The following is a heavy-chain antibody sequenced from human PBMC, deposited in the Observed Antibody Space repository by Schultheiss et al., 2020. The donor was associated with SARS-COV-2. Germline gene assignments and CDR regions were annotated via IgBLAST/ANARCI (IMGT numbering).Heavy chain of an antibody. V-gene: IGHV3-9*01. CDR3: AKDIEGEYYYYGMDV. CDR1: GFTFSSYA. D-gene: IGHD3-10*01. J-gene: IGHJ6*02. Sequence: GGSLRLSCAASGFTFSSYAMSWVRQAPGKGLEWVSGISWNSGSIGYADSVKGRFTISRDNAKNSLYLQMNSLRAEDTALYYCAKDIEGEYYYYGMDVWGQGTTVTVSS. CDR2: ISWNSGSI.